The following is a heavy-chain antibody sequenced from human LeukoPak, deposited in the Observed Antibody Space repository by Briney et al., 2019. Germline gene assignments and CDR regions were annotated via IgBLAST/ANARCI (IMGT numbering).Heavy chain of an antibody. V-gene: IGHV3-74*01. CDR1: RFTFSNYW. Sequence: GGSLRLSCVASRFTFSNYWMHWVRQPPGKGLVWVSRIYVDGRTTNYADSVKGRFTISRDNAKNTVYLEMNSLSVEDTATYYCIRDFRSADLWGQGTLVTVTS. CDR3: IRDFRSADL. CDR2: IYVDGRTT. J-gene: IGHJ5*02.